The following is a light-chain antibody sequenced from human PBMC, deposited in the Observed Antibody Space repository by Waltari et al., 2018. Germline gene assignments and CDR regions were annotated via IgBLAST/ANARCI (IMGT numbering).Light chain of an antibody. Sequence: SYVLTQPPSVSVAPGQTARITCGGNNIGSKTVHWSQQRPGQAPVLVVYDDSDRPSGIPERFSGSNSGNTATLSISRVEAGDEADYYCQVWDTSDHHVVFGGGTKLTVL. V-gene: IGLV3-21*02. CDR1: NIGSKT. J-gene: IGLJ2*01. CDR2: DDS. CDR3: QVWDTSDHHVV.